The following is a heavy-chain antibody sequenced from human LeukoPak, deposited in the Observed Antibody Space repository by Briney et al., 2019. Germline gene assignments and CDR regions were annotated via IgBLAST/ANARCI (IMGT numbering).Heavy chain of an antibody. CDR2: ISYDGSNK. J-gene: IGHJ4*02. V-gene: IGHV3-30*04. Sequence: HAGGSLRLSCAASGFTFSSYAMHWVRQAPGKGLEWVAVISYDGSNKYYADSVKGRFTISRDNSKNTLYLQMNSLRAEDTAVYYCAGAALDYWGQGTLVTVSS. CDR1: GFTFSSYA. CDR3: AGAALDY.